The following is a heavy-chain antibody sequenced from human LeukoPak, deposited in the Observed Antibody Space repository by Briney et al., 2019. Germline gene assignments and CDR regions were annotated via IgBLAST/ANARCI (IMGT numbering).Heavy chain of an antibody. CDR3: AELGITMIGGV. V-gene: IGHV3-48*03. D-gene: IGHD3-10*02. Sequence: GGSLRLSCAASGFTFSSYEMNWVRQAPGKGLEGVSYIRSRGSTIYYADSVKGRFTISRDNAKNSLYLQMNSLRAEDTAVYYCAELGITMIGGVWGKGTTVTISS. CDR2: IRSRGSTI. J-gene: IGHJ6*04. CDR1: GFTFSSYE.